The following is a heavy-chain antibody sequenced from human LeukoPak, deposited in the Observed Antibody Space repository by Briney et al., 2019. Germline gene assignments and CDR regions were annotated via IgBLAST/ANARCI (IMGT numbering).Heavy chain of an antibody. Sequence: SETLSLTCTVSGGSISSYYWSWIRQPPGKGLEWIGYIYYSGSTNYNPSLKSRVTISVDTSKNQFSLKLSSVTAADTAVYYCARDGSITRIKGVWFDPWGQGTLVTVSS. CDR1: GGSISSYY. D-gene: IGHD1-20*01. CDR2: IYYSGST. J-gene: IGHJ5*02. CDR3: ARDGSITRIKGVWFDP. V-gene: IGHV4-59*01.